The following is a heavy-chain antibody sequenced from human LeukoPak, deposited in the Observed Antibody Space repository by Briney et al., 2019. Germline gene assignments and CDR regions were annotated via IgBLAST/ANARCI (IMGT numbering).Heavy chain of an antibody. CDR3: ARDVRTYYYDSSGYSPYNWFDP. Sequence: GASVKVSCKASGGTFSSYAISWVGQAPGQGLEWMGGIIPIFGTANYAQKFQGRVTITADESTSTAYMELSSLRSEDTAVYYCARDVRTYYYDSSGYSPYNWFDPWGQGTLVTVSS. CDR1: GGTFSSYA. D-gene: IGHD3-22*01. J-gene: IGHJ5*02. CDR2: IIPIFGTA. V-gene: IGHV1-69*13.